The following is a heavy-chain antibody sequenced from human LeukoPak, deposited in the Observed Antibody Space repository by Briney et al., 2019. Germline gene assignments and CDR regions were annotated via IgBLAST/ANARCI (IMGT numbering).Heavy chain of an antibody. CDR1: GFAFSRPA. J-gene: IGHJ6*03. V-gene: IGHV3-73*01. Sequence: GGSLRLSCAASGFAFSRPAMHWLRQAPGKGLEWVGRIRSKPNNYATTYSASVEGRFTISRDDSKNMTFLQMNSLQAEDTAVYYCATGDKGAILTGYNYYFYMDVWGKGTTVTISS. CDR3: ATGDKGAILTGYNYYFYMDV. D-gene: IGHD3-9*01. CDR2: IRSKPNNYAT.